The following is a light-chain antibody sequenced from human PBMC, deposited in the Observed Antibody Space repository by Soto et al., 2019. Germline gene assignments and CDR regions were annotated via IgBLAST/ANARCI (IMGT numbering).Light chain of an antibody. CDR3: QQSYSSPRT. V-gene: IGKV1-39*01. J-gene: IGKJ4*01. CDR2: GAS. CDR1: QSITTY. Sequence: DIQLTHAPASLSASVGDRVTITCRASQSITTYLNWYQQKPGTAPRLLIYGASSLQSGVPSTFSGSGSGTDFALTITSLQPEDFATYYCQQSYSSPRTFGGGTKVDIK.